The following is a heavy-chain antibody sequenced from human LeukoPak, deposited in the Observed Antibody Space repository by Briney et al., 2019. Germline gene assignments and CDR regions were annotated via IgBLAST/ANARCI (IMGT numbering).Heavy chain of an antibody. CDR2: ISSSSSYI. V-gene: IGHV3-21*01. CDR3: ARERGHSSGWSPLDY. D-gene: IGHD6-19*01. J-gene: IGHJ4*02. Sequence: GGSLRLSCAASGFTFSSYSMNGVRQAPGKGLEWVSSISSSSSYIYYADSVKGRFTISRDNAKNSLYLQMNSLRAEDTAVYYCARERGHSSGWSPLDYWGQGTLVTVSS. CDR1: GFTFSSYS.